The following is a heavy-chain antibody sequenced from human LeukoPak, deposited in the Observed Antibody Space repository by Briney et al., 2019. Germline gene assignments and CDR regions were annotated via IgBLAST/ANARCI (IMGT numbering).Heavy chain of an antibody. CDR1: GFTFSSYW. D-gene: IGHD3-22*01. J-gene: IGHJ3*02. Sequence: PGGSLRLSCAASGFTFSSYWMSWVRQAPGKGLEWVANIKQDGSEKYYVDSVKGRFTISRDNSKNTLYLQMNSLRAEDTAVYYCARGGYYDSSGYYYVPTGAFDIWGQGTMVTVSS. V-gene: IGHV3-7*05. CDR2: IKQDGSEK. CDR3: ARGGYYDSSGYYYVPTGAFDI.